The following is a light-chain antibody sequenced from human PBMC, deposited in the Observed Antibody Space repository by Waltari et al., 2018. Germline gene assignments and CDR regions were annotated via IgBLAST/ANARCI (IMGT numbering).Light chain of an antibody. CDR1: TSCVGTYTP. J-gene: IGLJ1*01. CDR2: EVS. V-gene: IGLV2-23*02. Sequence: QSALTQPASVSGSPGQSITIPCTGTTSCVGTYTPVSWYQQHPGKAPKLIIYEVSKRPSGISNRFSASKSGNTASLTISVLQAEDEADYYCCSYAGSNTYVFGTGTKVTVL. CDR3: CSYAGSNTYV.